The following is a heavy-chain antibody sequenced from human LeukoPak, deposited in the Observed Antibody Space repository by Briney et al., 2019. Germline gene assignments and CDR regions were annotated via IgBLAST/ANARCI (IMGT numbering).Heavy chain of an antibody. V-gene: IGHV1-24*01. Sequence: VASVKVSCKVSGYTLTELSMHWVRQAPGKGLEWMGGFDPEDGETIYAQKFQGRVTMTEDTSTDTAYMELSSLRSEDTAVYYCATGMGILKGLYYFDYWGQGTLVTVSS. CDR2: FDPEDGET. CDR1: GYTLTELS. J-gene: IGHJ4*02. CDR3: ATGMGILKGLYYFDY. D-gene: IGHD3-9*01.